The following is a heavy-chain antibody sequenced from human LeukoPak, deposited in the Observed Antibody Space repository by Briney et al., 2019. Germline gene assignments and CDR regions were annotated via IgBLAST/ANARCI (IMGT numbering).Heavy chain of an antibody. Sequence: GASVKVSCKASGGTFSSYAISWVRQAPGQGLEWMGWISAYNGNTNYAQKLQGRVTMTTDTSTSTAYMELRSLRSDDTAVYYCARFTTRWFGELLYYYYGMDVWGKGTTVTVSS. CDR1: GGTFSSYA. CDR2: ISAYNGNT. V-gene: IGHV1-18*01. J-gene: IGHJ6*04. CDR3: ARFTTRWFGELLYYYYGMDV. D-gene: IGHD3-10*01.